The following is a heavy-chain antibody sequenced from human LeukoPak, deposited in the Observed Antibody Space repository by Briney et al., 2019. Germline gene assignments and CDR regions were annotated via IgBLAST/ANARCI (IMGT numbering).Heavy chain of an antibody. J-gene: IGHJ4*02. D-gene: IGHD3-22*01. CDR1: GGSISTNY. V-gene: IGHV4-4*07. CDR2: IYNSGNT. CDR3: ARGTFDSSGYYLFDY. Sequence: SETLSLTCTVSGGSISTNYWSWIRQPAGKGLEWIGRIYNSGNTNYSPSLESRVTMSADPSKNQFSLKLSSVNAADTAVYYCARGTFDSSGYYLFDYWGQGTLVTVSS.